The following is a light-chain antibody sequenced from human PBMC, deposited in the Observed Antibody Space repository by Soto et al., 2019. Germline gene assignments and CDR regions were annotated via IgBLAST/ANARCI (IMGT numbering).Light chain of an antibody. Sequence: QSALTQPASVSGSPGQSITISCTGTSSDVGAYNYVSWYQQHPGKAPKVMIYEVSNRPSGVSNRFSGSKSGNTASLTISGIQAEDEADYHCSSYTTTSSWVFGGGTKVTVL. CDR1: SSDVGAYNY. J-gene: IGLJ3*02. V-gene: IGLV2-14*01. CDR2: EVS. CDR3: SSYTTTSSWV.